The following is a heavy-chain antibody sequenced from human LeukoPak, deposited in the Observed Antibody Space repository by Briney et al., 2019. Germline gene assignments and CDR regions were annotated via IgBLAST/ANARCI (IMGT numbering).Heavy chain of an antibody. Sequence: SETLSLTCTVSGGSISSFLWSWIRQPPGKGLEWIGYINYSGTTNYNPSLKSRVTISVDTSKNQFSLKLSSVTAANTAVYYCARQYWSRSSCYNFDYWGQGTLVTVSS. CDR1: GGSISSFL. D-gene: IGHD2-2*02. J-gene: IGHJ4*02. CDR2: INYSGTT. CDR3: ARQYWSRSSCYNFDY. V-gene: IGHV4-59*08.